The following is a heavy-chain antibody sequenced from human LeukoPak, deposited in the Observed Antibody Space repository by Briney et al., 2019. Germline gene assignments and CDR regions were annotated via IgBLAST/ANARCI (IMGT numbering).Heavy chain of an antibody. CDR2: INHSGST. V-gene: IGHV4-34*01. D-gene: IGHD6-13*01. CDR3: ARFRVTAVGSYYFDS. CDR1: GGSFRGYY. Sequence: SETLSLTCAVSGGSFRGYYWSWIRQPPGKGLEWIGEINHSGSTNYNPSLKSRVTISVDTSKNQFSLKVTSVTAAYTAVYFCARFRVTAVGSYYFDSWGQGTLVAVTS. J-gene: IGHJ4*02.